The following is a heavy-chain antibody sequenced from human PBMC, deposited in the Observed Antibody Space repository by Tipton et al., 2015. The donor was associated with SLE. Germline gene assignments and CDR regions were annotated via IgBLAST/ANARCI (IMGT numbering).Heavy chain of an antibody. V-gene: IGHV4-59*01. CDR3: AREYCSVGRCPLDD. Sequence: TLSLTCTVSGGSISRYYWSWIRQPPGKGLEWIGYAHHSGSTNYNPSLESRVILSVDTSNNRFSLQLTSVTAADTAVYYCAREYCSVGRCPLDDWGQGTPVTLSS. J-gene: IGHJ4*02. D-gene: IGHD2-15*01. CDR2: AHHSGST. CDR1: GGSISRYY.